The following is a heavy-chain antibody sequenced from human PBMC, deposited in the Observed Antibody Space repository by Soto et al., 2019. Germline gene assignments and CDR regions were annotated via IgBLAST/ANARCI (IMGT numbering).Heavy chain of an antibody. CDR3: ARGGLLGVDTAMD. Sequence: QVQLQESGPGLVKPSQTLSLTCTVSGGSISSGGYYWSWIRQHPGKGLEWIGYIYYSGSTYYNPSLNSRVTISVDTSKNQFSLKLSSVTAADTAVYYCARGGLLGVDTAMDWGQGTLVTVSS. CDR1: GGSISSGGYY. J-gene: IGHJ4*02. CDR2: IYYSGST. D-gene: IGHD5-18*01. V-gene: IGHV4-31*03.